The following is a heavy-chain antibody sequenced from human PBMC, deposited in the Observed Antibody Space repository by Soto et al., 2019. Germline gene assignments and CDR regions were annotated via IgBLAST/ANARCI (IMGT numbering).Heavy chain of an antibody. Sequence: QVQLVQSGAEVKKPGSSVKVSCKASGGTFSSYAISWVRQAPGQGLEWMGGIIPIFGTANYAQKFQGRVTITADESTSTAYMDLSSLRSEDTAVYYCARDHRGGSWDARPINWFDPWGQGTLVTVSS. D-gene: IGHD3-16*01. CDR3: ARDHRGGSWDARPINWFDP. CDR1: GGTFSSYA. J-gene: IGHJ5*02. V-gene: IGHV1-69*01. CDR2: IIPIFGTA.